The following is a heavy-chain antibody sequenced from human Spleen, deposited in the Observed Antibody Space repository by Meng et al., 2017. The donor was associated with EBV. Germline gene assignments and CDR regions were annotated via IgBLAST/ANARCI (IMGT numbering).Heavy chain of an antibody. CDR1: GWSFTGYY. Sequence: QVQLQQWGAGVLKTSXTLSLTCAVYGWSFTGYYWRWVRQSPAKGLEWIGEVNHGASTNYNPSLKSRVTISLDKSKNQFSLKLTSLTAADTAVYYCATAGTGVTGDRWHFDHWGRGTLVTVSS. CDR3: ATAGTGVTGDRWHFDH. D-gene: IGHD7-27*01. CDR2: VNHGAST. V-gene: IGHV4-34*02. J-gene: IGHJ2*01.